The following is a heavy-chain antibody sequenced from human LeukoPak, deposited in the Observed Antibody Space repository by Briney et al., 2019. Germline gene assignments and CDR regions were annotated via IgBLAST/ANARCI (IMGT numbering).Heavy chain of an antibody. CDR2: IYYSGST. CDR1: GGSLSSYY. J-gene: IGHJ4*02. V-gene: IGHV4-59*01. CDR3: AREGYYYDSSGFYPTYFDY. D-gene: IGHD3-22*01. Sequence: SETLSLTCSVSGGSLSSYYWSWIRQPPGKGLEWIGYIYYSGSTHYNPSLKSRVSISVDTSMNQFSLSLTSVTAADTAVYYCAREGYYYDSSGFYPTYFDYWSQGTLVTVSS.